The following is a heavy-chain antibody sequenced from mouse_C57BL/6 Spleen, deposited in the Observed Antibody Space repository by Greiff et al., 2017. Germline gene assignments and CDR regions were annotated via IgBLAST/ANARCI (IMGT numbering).Heavy chain of an antibody. V-gene: IGHV1-81*01. CDR1: GYTFTSYG. CDR2: IYPRSGNT. D-gene: IGHD2-5*01. CDR3: ARRWSSNYDYYAMDY. J-gene: IGHJ4*01. Sequence: VQLQQSGAELARPGASVKLSCKASGYTFTSYGISWVKQRTGQGLEWIGEIYPRSGNTYYNEKFKGKAPLTADKSSSTAYMELRSLTSEDYAVYFCARRWSSNYDYYAMDYWGQGTSVTVSS.